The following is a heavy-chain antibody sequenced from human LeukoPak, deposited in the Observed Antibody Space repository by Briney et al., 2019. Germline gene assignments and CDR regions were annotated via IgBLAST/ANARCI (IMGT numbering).Heavy chain of an antibody. V-gene: IGHV3-11*04. D-gene: IGHD1-1*01. J-gene: IGHJ2*01. Sequence: GGSLRLSCAASGFTFTDDYMSWIRQAPGKGLEWVSYISSSGYTKYYAASLKGRFTISRDNAKKTLYLQINSLRAEDTAVYYCATTLRTRGTWYFDLWGRGALVTVSS. CDR2: ISSSGYTK. CDR3: ATTLRTRGTWYFDL. CDR1: GFTFTDDY.